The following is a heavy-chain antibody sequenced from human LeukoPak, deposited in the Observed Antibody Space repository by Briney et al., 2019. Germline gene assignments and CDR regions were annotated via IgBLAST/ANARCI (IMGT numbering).Heavy chain of an antibody. J-gene: IGHJ4*02. CDR3: AKDRVGGYRVFDD. CDR1: GFTFSSYA. Sequence: GGSLRLSCAASGFTFSSYAMTWVRQAPGKGLEWVSVVSGSGTYHADSVKGRFTISRDNSKNTLYLQMDSLRVEDTALYYCAKDRVGGYRVFDDWGQGTLVTVSS. CDR2: VSGSGT. V-gene: IGHV3-23*01. D-gene: IGHD5-12*01.